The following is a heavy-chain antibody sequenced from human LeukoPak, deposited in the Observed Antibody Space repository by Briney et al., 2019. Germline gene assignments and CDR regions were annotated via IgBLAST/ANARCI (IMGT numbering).Heavy chain of an antibody. CDR3: ARVGTSVTSLYYYSMDV. J-gene: IGHJ6*03. V-gene: IGHV4-59*01. CDR1: GGSISNYY. D-gene: IGHD4-17*01. Sequence: KPSETLSLTCTVSGGSISNYYWSWIRQPPGKALEWIGYIYYSGSTNYNPSLKSRVTVSVDTSKNQFSLKLSSVTAADTAVYYCARVGTSVTSLYYYSMDVWGKGTTVTVSS. CDR2: IYYSGST.